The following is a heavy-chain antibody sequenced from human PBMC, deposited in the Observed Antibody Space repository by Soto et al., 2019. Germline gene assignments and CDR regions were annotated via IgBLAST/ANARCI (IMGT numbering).Heavy chain of an antibody. CDR2: INAGNGNT. Sequence: ASVKVSCKASGYTFTSYAMHWVRQAPGQRLEWMGWINAGNGNTKYSQKFQGRVTITRDTSASTAYMELSSLRSEDTAVYYCARAAPPPQLLWVGWFDPWGQGTLVTVSS. V-gene: IGHV1-3*01. CDR1: GYTFTSYA. D-gene: IGHD2-2*01. J-gene: IGHJ5*02. CDR3: ARAAPPPQLLWVGWFDP.